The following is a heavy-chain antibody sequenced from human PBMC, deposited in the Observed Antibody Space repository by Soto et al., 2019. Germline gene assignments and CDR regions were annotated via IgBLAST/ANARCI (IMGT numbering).Heavy chain of an antibody. CDR1: GGSISSSSYY. J-gene: IGHJ4*02. D-gene: IGHD3-10*01. V-gene: IGHV4-39*01. Sequence: SETLSLTCTVSGGSISSSSYYWGWIRQPPGKGLEWIGSIYYSGSTYYNPSLKSRVTISVDTSKNQFSLKLSSVTAADTAVYYCARHLLGELGSRWGQGTLVTVSS. CDR2: IYYSGST. CDR3: ARHLLGELGSR.